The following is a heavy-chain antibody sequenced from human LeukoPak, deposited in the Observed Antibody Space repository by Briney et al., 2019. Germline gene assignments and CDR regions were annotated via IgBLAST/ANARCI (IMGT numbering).Heavy chain of an antibody. CDR3: ARNVVPAAILAVYYYSMDV. D-gene: IGHD2-2*01. CDR2: IIPILGIA. V-gene: IGHV1-69*04. Sequence: SVKVSCKASGGTFSSYAISWVRQAPGQGLEWMGRIIPILGIANYAQKLQGRVTMTTDTSTSTAYMELRSLRSDDTAVYYCARNVVPAAILAVYYYSMDVWGQGTTVTVSS. J-gene: IGHJ6*02. CDR1: GGTFSSYA.